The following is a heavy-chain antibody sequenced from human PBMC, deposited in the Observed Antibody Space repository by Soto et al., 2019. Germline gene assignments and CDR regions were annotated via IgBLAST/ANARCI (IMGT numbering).Heavy chain of an antibody. Sequence: QVQLVQSGAELKKPGAAVRVSCQASGYTFTRFFVYWFRQAPGQGLEWMGKVNPNEDSATYAQKFQGRLAMTTDTSTSTVSMELSSPRSDDTAVYYCARGYGGVVVYFDHWGQGTLITVSS. J-gene: IGHJ4*02. CDR1: GYTFTRFF. CDR3: ARGYGGVVVYFDH. CDR2: VNPNEDSA. V-gene: IGHV1-46*01. D-gene: IGHD3-16*02.